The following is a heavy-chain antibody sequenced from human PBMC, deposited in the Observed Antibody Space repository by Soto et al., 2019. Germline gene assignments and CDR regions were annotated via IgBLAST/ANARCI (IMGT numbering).Heavy chain of an antibody. Sequence: ASVKVSCKASGYTFNSHAIHWVRQAPGQRPEWLGWINAGNGNTYYPEKFEGRVTFTRDTLATTVNMELTSLTYEDTAVYYCGRDQSGIGYYVDWFDPWGQGTLVTVSS. J-gene: IGHJ5*02. V-gene: IGHV1-3*01. D-gene: IGHD3-10*02. CDR2: INAGNGNT. CDR3: GRDQSGIGYYVDWFDP. CDR1: GYTFNSHA.